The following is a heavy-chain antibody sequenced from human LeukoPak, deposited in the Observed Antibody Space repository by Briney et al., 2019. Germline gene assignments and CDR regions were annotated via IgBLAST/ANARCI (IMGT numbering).Heavy chain of an antibody. CDR3: ARGRAAGTCWLDY. D-gene: IGHD6-13*01. CDR1: GYTFSSYG. Sequence: VASVSVSCTSSGYTFSSYGISWVRQAPGQGREWMGWISGNNGNTNYAQKVQGRVTMTTDTSTSTAYMELRSLRSDDTAVYYCARGRAAGTCWLDYWGQGTLVTVSS. CDR2: ISGNNGNT. J-gene: IGHJ4*02. V-gene: IGHV1-18*01.